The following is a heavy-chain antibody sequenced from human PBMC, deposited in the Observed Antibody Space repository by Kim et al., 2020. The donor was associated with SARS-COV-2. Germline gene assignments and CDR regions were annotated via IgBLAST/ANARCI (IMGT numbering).Heavy chain of an antibody. CDR1: GGSISSYY. J-gene: IGHJ4*02. Sequence: SETLSLTCTVSGGSISSYYWSWIRQPPGKGLEWIGYIYYSGSTNYNPSLKSRVTISVDTSKNQFSLKLSSVTAADTAVYYCARGPQLWFLPFDYWGQGTL. CDR3: ARGPQLWFLPFDY. CDR2: IYYSGST. V-gene: IGHV4-59*01. D-gene: IGHD5-18*01.